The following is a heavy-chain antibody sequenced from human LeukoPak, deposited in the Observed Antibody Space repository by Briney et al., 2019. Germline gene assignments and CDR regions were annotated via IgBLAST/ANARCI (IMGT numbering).Heavy chain of an antibody. CDR1: GFTFSSYG. D-gene: IGHD3-10*01. CDR3: ARDITMVRGVIITRWFDP. J-gene: IGHJ5*02. Sequence: GGTLRLSCAASGFTFSSYGMSWVRQAPGKGLEWVSAISGSGGSTSYAQKFQGRVTMTRDTSTSTVYMELSSLRSEDTAVYYCARDITMVRGVIITRWFDPWGQGTLVTVSS. V-gene: IGHV3-23*01. CDR2: ISGSGGST.